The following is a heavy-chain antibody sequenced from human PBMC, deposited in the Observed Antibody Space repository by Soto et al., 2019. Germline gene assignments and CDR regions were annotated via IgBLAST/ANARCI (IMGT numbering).Heavy chain of an antibody. CDR1: GGKFSIYA. CDR3: ARDMWRAKPPMYYYGMDV. Sequence: QVQLVQSGAEVREPGSSVKVSCTASGGKFSIYAISWVRQAPGQGLEWMGGFMPMFGTSNYAQKFKGRVTITADESTRTVYMELSSMMSEDTAIYYCARDMWRAKPPMYYYGMDVWGQGTTVTVSS. CDR2: FMPMFGTS. V-gene: IGHV1-69*01. D-gene: IGHD3-10*02. J-gene: IGHJ6*02.